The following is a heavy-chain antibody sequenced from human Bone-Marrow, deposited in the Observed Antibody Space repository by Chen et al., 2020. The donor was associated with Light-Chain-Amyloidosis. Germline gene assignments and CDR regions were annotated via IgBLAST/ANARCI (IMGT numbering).Heavy chain of an antibody. CDR3: ARVSFERGGPARPPGDS. CDR1: GFTFSNYG. CDR2: LSYDGNSK. Sequence: QVQLVESGGGVVQPGRSLRLSCAASGFTFSNYGMHWVRQTTGKGLGWVAVLSYDGNSKYYADSVKGRFTISRDSSKNTLYLQMNSLRAEDTAVYYCARVSFERGGPARPPGDSWGQGTLVTVSS. V-gene: IGHV3-30-3*01. J-gene: IGHJ4*02. D-gene: IGHD6-6*01.